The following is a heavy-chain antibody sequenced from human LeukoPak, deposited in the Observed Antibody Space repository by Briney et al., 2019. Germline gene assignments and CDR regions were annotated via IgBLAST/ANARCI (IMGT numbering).Heavy chain of an antibody. Sequence: GGSLRLSCAASGFTFSSYGMSWVRQAPGKGLEWVSAISGSGGSTYYADSVKGRFTISRDNSKNTAYLQMNSLRAEDTAVYYCAKRSGINYGYFDSWGQGTLVTVSS. D-gene: IGHD1-26*01. CDR2: ISGSGGST. J-gene: IGHJ4*02. CDR3: AKRSGINYGYFDS. V-gene: IGHV3-23*01. CDR1: GFTFSSYG.